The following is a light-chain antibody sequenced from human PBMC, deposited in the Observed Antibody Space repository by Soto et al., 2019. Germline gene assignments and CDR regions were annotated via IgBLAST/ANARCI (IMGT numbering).Light chain of an antibody. CDR1: QSISSW. CDR3: QQYNSYST. CDR2: KAS. J-gene: IGKJ2*01. Sequence: DIQMTQSPSTLSASVGDRVTITCRASQSISSWLAWYQQKPGKAPKLLIYKASSLESGVPSRFRGSGSGTEFTLTISSLQPDDVATYYCQQYNSYSTFGQGTKLEIK. V-gene: IGKV1-5*03.